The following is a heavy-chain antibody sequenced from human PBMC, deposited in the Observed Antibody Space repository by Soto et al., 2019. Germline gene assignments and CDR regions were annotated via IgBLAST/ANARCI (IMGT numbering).Heavy chain of an antibody. CDR1: GYTFTGYY. J-gene: IGHJ6*02. Sequence: ASVKVSCKASGYTFTGYYMHWVRQAPGQGLEWMGWINPNSGGTNYAQKFRGRVTMTRDTSISTAYMELSRLRSDDTAVYYCAGEQWLVEEEYCYYGMGVWGQVTKVTDSS. CDR3: AGEQWLVEEEYCYYGMGV. D-gene: IGHD6-19*01. V-gene: IGHV1-2*02. CDR2: INPNSGGT.